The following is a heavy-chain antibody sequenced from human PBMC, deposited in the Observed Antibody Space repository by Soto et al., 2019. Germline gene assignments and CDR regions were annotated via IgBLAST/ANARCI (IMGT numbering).Heavy chain of an antibody. J-gene: IGHJ4*02. CDR2: IWYDGSNK. Sequence: QVQLVESGGGVVQPGRSLRLSCAASGFTFSSYGMHWVRQAPGKGLEWVAVIWYDGSNKYYADSVKGRFTISRDNSKNTLYLQMNSLRAEDTAVYYCAREGYSSSYLGGSGWYFDYWGQGTLVTVSS. CDR3: AREGYSSSYLGGSGWYFDY. V-gene: IGHV3-33*01. D-gene: IGHD6-13*01. CDR1: GFTFSSYG.